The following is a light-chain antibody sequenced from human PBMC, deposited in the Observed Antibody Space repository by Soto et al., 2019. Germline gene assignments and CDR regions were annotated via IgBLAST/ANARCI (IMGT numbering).Light chain of an antibody. Sequence: QSALTQPASVSGSPGQSITISCTGTSSDVGGYNYVSWYQQHPGKAPKLMIYEFSNRPSGVSNRFSGSKSGNTASLTISGIQAEDEADDYCSSYTSSSIDYVFGTGTKVTVL. J-gene: IGLJ1*01. CDR3: SSYTSSSIDYV. CDR2: EFS. V-gene: IGLV2-14*01. CDR1: SSDVGGYNY.